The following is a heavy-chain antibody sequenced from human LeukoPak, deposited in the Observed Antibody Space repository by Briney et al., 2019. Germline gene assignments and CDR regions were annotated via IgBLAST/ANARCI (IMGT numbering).Heavy chain of an antibody. J-gene: IGHJ4*02. V-gene: IGHV3-23*01. CDR2: ISGSGGST. Sequence: GGSLRLSCAASGFTLSSYAMSWVRLAPGKGLEWVSAISGSGGSTYYAHSVKSRFTISRDNSKNTLYLQTNSLRVDDTAVYYCAKGGSYCSGGSCPYDYWGQGTLVTVSS. CDR3: AKGGSYCSGGSCPYDY. D-gene: IGHD2-15*01. CDR1: GFTLSSYA.